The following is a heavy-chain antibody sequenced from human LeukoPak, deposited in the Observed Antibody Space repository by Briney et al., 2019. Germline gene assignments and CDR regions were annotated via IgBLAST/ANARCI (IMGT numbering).Heavy chain of an antibody. J-gene: IGHJ6*03. Sequence: ASVKVSCKASGYTFTSCDINWVRQATGQGLEWMGWMNPNSGNTGYAQKFQGRVTITRNTSISTAYMELSSLRSEDTAVYYCARVGSSWYPPYYYYYMDVWSKGTTVTVSS. CDR2: MNPNSGNT. V-gene: IGHV1-8*03. CDR1: GYTFTSCD. D-gene: IGHD6-13*01. CDR3: ARVGSSWYPPYYYYYMDV.